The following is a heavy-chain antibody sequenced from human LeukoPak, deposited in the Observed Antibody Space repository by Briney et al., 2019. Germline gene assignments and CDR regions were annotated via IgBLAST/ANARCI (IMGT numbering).Heavy chain of an antibody. CDR1: GYSFTSYW. Sequence: GESLKISCKGSGYSFTSYWIGWVRQMPGKGLEWMGIIYPGDSDTRYSPSFQGQVTISADKPISTAYLQWSSLKASDTAMYYCASLSIVVVSKDAFDIWGQGTMATVSS. D-gene: IGHD3-22*01. J-gene: IGHJ3*02. CDR3: ASLSIVVVSKDAFDI. CDR2: IYPGDSDT. V-gene: IGHV5-51*04.